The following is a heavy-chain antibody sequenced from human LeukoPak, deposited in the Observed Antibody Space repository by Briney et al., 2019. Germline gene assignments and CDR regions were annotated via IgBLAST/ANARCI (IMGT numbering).Heavy chain of an antibody. Sequence: SETLSLTCTVSGGSVSSYFWSWIRQPPGKGLEWIGYVYYSGSTNYNPSLKSRVTISVETSKTQFSLRLSSVTAADTAVYYCARHLGPGWHAMDVWGQGTTVTVSS. CDR3: ARHLGPGWHAMDV. V-gene: IGHV4-59*08. J-gene: IGHJ6*02. D-gene: IGHD2-15*01. CDR2: VYYSGST. CDR1: GGSVSSYF.